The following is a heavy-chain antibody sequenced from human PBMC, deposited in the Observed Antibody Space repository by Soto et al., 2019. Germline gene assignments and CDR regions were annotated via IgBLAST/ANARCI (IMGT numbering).Heavy chain of an antibody. D-gene: IGHD3-22*01. CDR1: GYTFTSYG. Sequence: ASVKVSCKASGYTFTSYGISWVRQAPGQGLEWMGWISAYNGNTNYAQKLQGRVTMTTDTSTSTAYMELRSLRAEDTAVYYCARSSYYDSSGSLDYWGQGTLVTVSS. V-gene: IGHV1-18*01. J-gene: IGHJ4*02. CDR3: ARSSYYDSSGSLDY. CDR2: ISAYNGNT.